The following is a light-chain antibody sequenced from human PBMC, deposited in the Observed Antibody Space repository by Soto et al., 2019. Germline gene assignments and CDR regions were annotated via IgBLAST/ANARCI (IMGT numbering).Light chain of an antibody. V-gene: IGKV1-27*01. CDR3: QKYSRVPV. CDR1: QGIRNF. Sequence: DIPMTQSPTSLSASVGDRVTITCRASQGIRNFLDWYQQKTGKAPKLLIYASSTLQSGVPSRFSGSGSGTDFTLTINSLQPEDVAKYSGQKYSRVPVFGPWTKVEIK. J-gene: IGKJ3*01. CDR2: ASS.